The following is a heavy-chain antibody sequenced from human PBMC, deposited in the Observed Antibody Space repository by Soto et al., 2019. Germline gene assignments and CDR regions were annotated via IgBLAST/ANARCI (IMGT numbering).Heavy chain of an antibody. CDR3: AKIYSGPYEDAFDV. V-gene: IGHV3-23*01. CDR2: ITESGSRT. D-gene: IGHD1-26*01. J-gene: IGHJ3*01. Sequence: EVQLLESGGGFAQPGGSLRLSCAASGFSFSTYAMTWVRLAPGKGLEWVSLITESGSRTSYADSVKGRFTISGDNYENMGYLEVRNLNAGETAVYYCAKIYSGPYEDAFDVWGQGTRVIVSS. CDR1: GFSFSTYA.